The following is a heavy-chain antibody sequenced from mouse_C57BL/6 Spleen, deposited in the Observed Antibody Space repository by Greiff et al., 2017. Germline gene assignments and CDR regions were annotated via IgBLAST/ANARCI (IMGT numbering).Heavy chain of an antibody. CDR3: ASWAYGEY. Sequence: QVQLQQPGAELVKPGASVKMSCKASGYTFTSYWITWVKQRPGQGLEWIGDIYPGSGSTNYNEKFKSKATLTVATSSSTAYMQLSSLTSEDSAVYYCASWAYGEYWGQGATRTVSS. D-gene: IGHD1-1*01. V-gene: IGHV1-55*01. CDR2: IYPGSGST. CDR1: GYTFTSYW. J-gene: IGHJ2*01.